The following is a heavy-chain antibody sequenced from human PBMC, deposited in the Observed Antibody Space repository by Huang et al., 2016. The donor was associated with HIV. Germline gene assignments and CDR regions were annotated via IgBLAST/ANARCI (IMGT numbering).Heavy chain of an antibody. CDR1: GVSINSRTYY. Sequence: QVQLQESGPGLVRPSETLSLTCIVSGVSINSRTYYWGWIRQPPGRGLEWLGSMYYSGCTYYNPSLKRRVTMSIDTSKNEFSLKLGSVTAADTAVYYCARHAGTSRRYYFDFWGRGTLVTVSS. CDR2: MYYSGCT. V-gene: IGHV4-39*01. CDR3: ARHAGTSRRYYFDF. D-gene: IGHD2-2*01. J-gene: IGHJ4*02.